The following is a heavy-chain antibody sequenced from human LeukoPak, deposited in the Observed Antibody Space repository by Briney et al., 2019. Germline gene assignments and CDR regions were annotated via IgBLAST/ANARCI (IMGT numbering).Heavy chain of an antibody. CDR1: GFTFSTYS. CDR2: ISSSSSPI. J-gene: IGHJ4*02. V-gene: IGHV3-48*04. D-gene: IGHD1-1*01. Sequence: PGGSLRLSCAASGFTFSTYSMNWVRQAPGKGLEWVSYISSSSSPIYYADSVQGRFTISRDNAKNSLYLQMNSLRAEDTAVYYCARDAPNWNDEDYFDYWGQGTLVTVSS. CDR3: ARDAPNWNDEDYFDY.